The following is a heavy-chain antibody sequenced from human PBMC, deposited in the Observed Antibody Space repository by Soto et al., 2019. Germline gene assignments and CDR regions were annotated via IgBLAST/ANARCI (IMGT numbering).Heavy chain of an antibody. V-gene: IGHV5-51*01. D-gene: IGHD2-2*02. CDR2: IYPGDSDT. Sequence: PGESLKISCKGSGYSFTSYWIGWVRQMPGKGLEWMGIIYPGDSDTRYSPSFQGQVTISADKSISTAYLQWSSLRASDTAMYYCAVVTTPYCSSTSCYKFVRDYYYYGMDGWGQGTTVTVSS. J-gene: IGHJ6*02. CDR3: AVVTTPYCSSTSCYKFVRDYYYYGMDG. CDR1: GYSFTSYW.